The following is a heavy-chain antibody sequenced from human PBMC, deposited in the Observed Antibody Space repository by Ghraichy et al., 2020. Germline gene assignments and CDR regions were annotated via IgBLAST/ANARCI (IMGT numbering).Heavy chain of an antibody. D-gene: IGHD3-3*01. CDR3: ATESPISIFGGIIHFDN. J-gene: IGHJ5*02. CDR2: ITAGSGFK. Sequence: GGSLRLTCAASGFTFSTYDMNWVRQAPGKGLEWVSSITAGSGFKFYADSVRDRFTISRDNAENSLYLQMNSLRAEDTAIYYCATESPISIFGGIIHFDNWGQGTLVSVSS. CDR1: GFTFSTYD. V-gene: IGHV3-21*01.